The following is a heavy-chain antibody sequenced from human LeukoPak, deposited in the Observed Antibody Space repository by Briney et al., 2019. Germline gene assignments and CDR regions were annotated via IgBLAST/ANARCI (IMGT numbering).Heavy chain of an antibody. V-gene: IGHV1-18*01. CDR2: ISAYNGNT. CDR1: GYTFTSYG. J-gene: IGHJ4*02. CDR3: ARAQRGYSSGWYSTYFDY. Sequence: ASVKVSCKASGYTFTSYGISWVRQAPGQGLEWMGWISAYNGNTNYAQKLQGRVTMTTDTSTSTAYMELRSLRSDDTAVYYCARAQRGYSSGWYSTYFDYWGQGTLVTVS. D-gene: IGHD6-19*01.